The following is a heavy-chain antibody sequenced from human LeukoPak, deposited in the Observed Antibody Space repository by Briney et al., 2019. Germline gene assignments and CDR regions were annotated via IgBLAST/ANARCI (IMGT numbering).Heavy chain of an antibody. J-gene: IGHJ6*03. CDR2: INWNSGST. CDR3: ARRGQQWLDDYYYYMDV. Sequence: GGSLRLSCAAAGFPFSRYWMNWVRQAPGKRLEWVSGINWNSGSTGYADSVKGRFTISRDNAKNSLYLQLNSLRGEDTALYYCARRGQQWLDDYYYYMDVWGKGTTVTVSS. D-gene: IGHD6-19*01. V-gene: IGHV3-20*04. CDR1: GFPFSRYW.